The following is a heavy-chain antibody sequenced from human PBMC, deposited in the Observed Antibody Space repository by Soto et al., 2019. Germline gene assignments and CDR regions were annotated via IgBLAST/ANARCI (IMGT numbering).Heavy chain of an antibody. Sequence: SETLSLTCTVSGGSISSSSYSWGWIRQPPGKGLEWIGYIYYSGSTNYNPSLKSRVTISVDTSKNQFSLKLSSVTVADTAVYYCAVETYYGMDVWGKGTTVPVSS. V-gene: IGHV4-39*07. CDR1: GGSISSSSYS. CDR3: AVETYYGMDV. J-gene: IGHJ6*04. CDR2: IYYSGST.